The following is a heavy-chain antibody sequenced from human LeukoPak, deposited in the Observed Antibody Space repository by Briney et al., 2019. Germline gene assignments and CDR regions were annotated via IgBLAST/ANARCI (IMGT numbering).Heavy chain of an antibody. CDR2: INHSGST. Sequence: SGTLSLTCAVSGGSFSGYYWSWIRQPPGKGLEWIGEINHSGSTNYNPSLESRVTISVDTSKNQFSLKLSSVTAADTAVYYCARFIDEIDNWFDPWGQGTLVTVSS. V-gene: IGHV4-34*01. CDR3: ARFIDEIDNWFDP. D-gene: IGHD3-16*02. J-gene: IGHJ5*02. CDR1: GGSFSGYY.